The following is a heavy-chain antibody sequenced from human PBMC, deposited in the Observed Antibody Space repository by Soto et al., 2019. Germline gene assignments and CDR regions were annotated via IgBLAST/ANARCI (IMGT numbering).Heavy chain of an antibody. J-gene: IGHJ4*02. CDR1: GYTFTSYG. CDR2: ISGYSGST. V-gene: IGHV1-18*01. CDR3: AKALRYFDWLVRPWNAMDV. Sequence: ASVKVSCKASGYTFTSYGVSWVRQAPGQGLEWMGWISGYSGSTYYAQKFQGRVTMTTETSTSTTYMELRSLKSDDTAVYYCAKALRYFDWLVRPWNAMDVWGQGTLVTVSS. D-gene: IGHD3-9*01.